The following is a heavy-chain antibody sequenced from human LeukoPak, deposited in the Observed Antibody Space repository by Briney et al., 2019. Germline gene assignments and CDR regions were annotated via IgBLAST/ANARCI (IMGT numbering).Heavy chain of an antibody. CDR2: ISAYKGNT. J-gene: IGHJ4*02. Sequence: ASVKVSCKASGYTFTSYGISWVRQAPGQGLEWMGCISAYKGNTNYTQKLQGRVTMTTDTSTSTAYMELRSLSSDDTAVYSCAKYDVGTGIVLGHLDYWGQGILVTVSS. CDR1: GYTFTSYG. V-gene: IGHV1-18*01. D-gene: IGHD2-15*01. CDR3: AKYDVGTGIVLGHLDY.